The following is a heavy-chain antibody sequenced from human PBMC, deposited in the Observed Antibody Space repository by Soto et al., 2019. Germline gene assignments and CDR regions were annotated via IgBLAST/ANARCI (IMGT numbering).Heavy chain of an antibody. CDR3: GRGGSDSPMAPGY. CDR2: INPDGSAT. V-gene: IGHV3-74*01. D-gene: IGHD5-18*01. Sequence: GGSLRLSCAASGFTFSSYWMHWVRQAPGKGLVWFSRINPDGSATNYSDSVKGLFTISRYNAKNTLYLQMNSLRAEDTSVFYCGRGGSDSPMAPGYWGQGTLFTVSS. CDR1: GFTFSSYW. J-gene: IGHJ4*02.